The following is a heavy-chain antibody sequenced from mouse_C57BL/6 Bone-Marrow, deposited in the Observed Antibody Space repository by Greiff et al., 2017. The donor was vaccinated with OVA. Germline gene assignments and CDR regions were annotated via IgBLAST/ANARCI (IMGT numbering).Heavy chain of an antibody. CDR3: AREERYYYGSYYFDY. J-gene: IGHJ2*01. CDR2: INPYNGGT. D-gene: IGHD1-2*01. V-gene: IGHV1-19*01. Sequence: VQLQQSGPVLVKPGASVKMSCKASGYTFTDYYMNWVKQSHGKSLEWIGVINPYNGGTSYNQKFKGKATLTVDKSSSTAYMELNSLTSEDSAVYYCAREERYYYGSYYFDYWGQGTTLTVSS. CDR1: GYTFTDYY.